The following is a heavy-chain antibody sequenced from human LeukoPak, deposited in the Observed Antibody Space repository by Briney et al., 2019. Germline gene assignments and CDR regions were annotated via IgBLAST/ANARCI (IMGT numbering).Heavy chain of an antibody. CDR2: FYHGGST. J-gene: IGHJ4*02. V-gene: IGHV4-38-2*02. D-gene: IGHD5-18*01. CDR1: GYSISTGYY. Sequence: SETLSLTCTVSGYSISTGYYWDWIRQPPGKGLEWIGTFYHGGSTYYNPSLKSRVTISVDTSKNQFSLKLTSVTAADTAVYYCARDWGFSYGHFDCWGQGTLVTVSS. CDR3: ARDWGFSYGHFDC.